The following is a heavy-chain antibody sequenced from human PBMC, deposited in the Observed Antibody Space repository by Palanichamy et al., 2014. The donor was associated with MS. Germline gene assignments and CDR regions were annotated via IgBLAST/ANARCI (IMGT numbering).Heavy chain of an antibody. CDR1: GFTFSSYG. CDR2: IWYDGSNK. CDR3: ARDLSLMVRGVNVYGMDV. V-gene: IGHV3-33*01. D-gene: IGHD3-10*01. J-gene: IGHJ6*02. Sequence: QVQLVESGGGVVQPGRSLRLSCAASGFTFSSYGMHWVRQAPSKGLEWVAVIWYDGSNKYYADSVKGRFTISRDNSKNTLYLQMNSLRAEDTAVYYCARDLSLMVRGVNVYGMDVWGQGTTVTVSS.